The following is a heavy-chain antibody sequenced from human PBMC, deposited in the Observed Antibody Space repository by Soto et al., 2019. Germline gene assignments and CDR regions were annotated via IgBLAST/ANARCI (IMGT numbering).Heavy chain of an antibody. J-gene: IGHJ4*02. CDR3: ARRSGGGPEDH. Sequence: SETLSLTCTVSGDFMNSYYWSWIRQPPGKGLEWIGYIYYSGSTNYNPSLKSRVTISIDTSKNQFSLKLSSVTAADTAIYYCARRSGGGPEDHWGQGILVTVSS. CDR1: GDFMNSYY. CDR2: IYYSGST. V-gene: IGHV4-59*08. D-gene: IGHD2-15*01.